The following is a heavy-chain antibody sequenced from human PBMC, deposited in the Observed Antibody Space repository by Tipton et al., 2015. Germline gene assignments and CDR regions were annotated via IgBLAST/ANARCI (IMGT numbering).Heavy chain of an antibody. J-gene: IGHJ4*02. CDR3: AREGSSWYFGVY. V-gene: IGHV3-9*01. D-gene: IGHD6-13*01. CDR1: GFTFEDFA. CDR2: ISWNGGST. Sequence: SLRLSCAASGFTFEDFAMHWVRKTPGKGLEWVSGISWNGGSTGYGDSVKGRFTISRDNGKNFLYLQMNSLRAEDTAFYYCAREGSSWYFGVYWGQGTLVSVSS.